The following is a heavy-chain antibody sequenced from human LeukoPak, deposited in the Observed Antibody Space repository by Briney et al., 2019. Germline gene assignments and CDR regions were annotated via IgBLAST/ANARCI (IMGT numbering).Heavy chain of an antibody. CDR1: GGSIISYY. CDR2: INYSGST. V-gene: IGHV4-59*08. J-gene: IGHJ4*02. D-gene: IGHD4-23*01. Sequence: SETLSLTCTVSGGSIISYYWSWIRQPPGKGLEWIAYINYSGSTNYNPSLKSRVTISIDTSKNQFSLRLSSVTAADTAIYYCARLRSYGGNRGIDYWGQGTLVAVSS. CDR3: ARLRSYGGNRGIDY.